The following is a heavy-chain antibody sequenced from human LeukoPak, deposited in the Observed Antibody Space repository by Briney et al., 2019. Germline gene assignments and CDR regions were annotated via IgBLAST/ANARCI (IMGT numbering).Heavy chain of an antibody. V-gene: IGHV1-18*01. CDR1: GYTFTSYG. J-gene: IGHJ3*02. CDR3: ARTTEDYDILTGYYWDAFDI. CDR2: ISAYNGNT. Sequence: ASVKVSCKASGYTFTSYGISWVRQAPGQGLEWMGWISAYNGNTNYAQKLQGGVTMTTDTSTSTAYMELRSLRSDDTAVYYCARTTEDYDILTGYYWDAFDIWGQGTMVTVSS. D-gene: IGHD3-9*01.